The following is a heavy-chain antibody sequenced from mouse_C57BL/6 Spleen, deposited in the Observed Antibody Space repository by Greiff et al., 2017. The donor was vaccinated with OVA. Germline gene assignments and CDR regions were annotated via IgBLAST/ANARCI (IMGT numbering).Heavy chain of an antibody. D-gene: IGHD1-1*01. V-gene: IGHV14-3*01. CDR1: GFNIKNTY. J-gene: IGHJ2*01. CDR2: IDPANGNT. CDR3: ARGGLYYGSSSDY. Sequence: EVQLQESVAELVRPGASVTLSCTASGFNIKNTYMHWVKQRPEQGLEWIGRIDPANGNTKYAPKFQGKATITADTASNTAYLQLSSLTSEDTAIYYCARGGLYYGSSSDYWGQGTTLTVSS.